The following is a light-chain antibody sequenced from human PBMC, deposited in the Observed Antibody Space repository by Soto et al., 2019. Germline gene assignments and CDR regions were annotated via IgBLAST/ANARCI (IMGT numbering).Light chain of an antibody. CDR3: QQYNDWPIT. Sequence: EIVLTQSPGTLSLSPGERATLSCRASQSVSSSYLAWYQQKPGQAPRLLIYGASSRATGIPDRFSGSGSGTDFTLTISRLEPEDFALYYCQQYNDWPITFGQGTRLEI. V-gene: IGKV3-20*01. CDR2: GAS. CDR1: QSVSSSY. J-gene: IGKJ5*01.